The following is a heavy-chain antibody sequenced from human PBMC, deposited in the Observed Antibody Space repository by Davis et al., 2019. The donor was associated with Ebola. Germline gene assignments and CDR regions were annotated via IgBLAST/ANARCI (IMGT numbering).Heavy chain of an antibody. V-gene: IGHV1-18*01. Sequence: AASVKVSCKASGYTFTSYGISWVRQAPGQGLEWTGWISAYNGNTNYAQKLQGRVTMTTDTSTSTAYMELRSLRSDDTAVYYCARKRGTTVTTDNWFDPWGQGTLVTVSS. CDR3: ARKRGTTVTTDNWFDP. CDR1: GYTFTSYG. D-gene: IGHD4-17*01. CDR2: ISAYNGNT. J-gene: IGHJ5*02.